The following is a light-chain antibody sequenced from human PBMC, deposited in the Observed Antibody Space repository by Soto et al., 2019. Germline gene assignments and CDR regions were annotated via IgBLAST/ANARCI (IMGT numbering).Light chain of an antibody. CDR2: DVA. V-gene: IGLV2-14*03. Sequence: QSVLTQPASVSASPGQSITISCTGTSSDVGGSNFVSWYQQHPGKPPKLIIYDVATRPSGVSNRFSGSKSGSTASLIISRLQTEDEADYYCVSFTSSTTYVFGSGTQLTV. CDR1: SSDVGGSNF. J-gene: IGLJ7*01. CDR3: VSFTSSTTYV.